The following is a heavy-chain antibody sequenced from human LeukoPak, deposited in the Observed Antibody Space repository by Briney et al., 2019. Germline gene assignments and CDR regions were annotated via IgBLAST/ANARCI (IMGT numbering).Heavy chain of an antibody. J-gene: IGHJ3*02. CDR1: GFTFSSYG. Sequence: PGGSLRLSCAASGFTFSSYGMHWVRQAPGKGLEWVAIIWYDGSNKYYADSVKGRFTISRDNSKNTLYLQMNSLRAEDTAVYYCAKARVYRAAASDLDAFDIWGQGTMVTVSS. V-gene: IGHV3-30*02. D-gene: IGHD6-13*01. CDR3: AKARVYRAAASDLDAFDI. CDR2: IWYDGSNK.